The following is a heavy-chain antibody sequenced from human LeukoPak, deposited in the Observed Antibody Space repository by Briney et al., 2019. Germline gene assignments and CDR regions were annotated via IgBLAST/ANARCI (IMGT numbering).Heavy chain of an antibody. CDR3: ARGDPYYYDSSGYYPDYYFDY. Sequence: PSETLSLTCAVYGGSFSGYYWSWIRQPPGKGLEWIGEINHSGSTNYNPSLKSRVTISVDTSKNQFSLKLSSVTAADTAVYYCARGDPYYYDSSGYYPDYYFDYWGQGTLVTVSS. J-gene: IGHJ4*02. V-gene: IGHV4-34*01. CDR2: INHSGST. D-gene: IGHD3-22*01. CDR1: GGSFSGYY.